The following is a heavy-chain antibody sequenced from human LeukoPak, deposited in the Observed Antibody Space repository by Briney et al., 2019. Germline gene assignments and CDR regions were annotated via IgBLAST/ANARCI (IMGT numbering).Heavy chain of an antibody. Sequence: GGSLRPSCAASGFTFSSYGMHWVRQAPGKGLEWVAFIRYDGSNKYYADSVKGRFTISRDNSKNTLYLQMNSLRAEDTAVYYCAKGYQLPDYWGQGTLVTVSS. J-gene: IGHJ4*02. D-gene: IGHD2-2*01. CDR2: IRYDGSNK. CDR1: GFTFSSYG. V-gene: IGHV3-30*02. CDR3: AKGYQLPDY.